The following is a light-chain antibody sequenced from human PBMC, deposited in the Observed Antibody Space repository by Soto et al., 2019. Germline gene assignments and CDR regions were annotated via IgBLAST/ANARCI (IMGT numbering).Light chain of an antibody. Sequence: DIQMTQSPYSLSASVGDSVTITCRASQNIRTYLNWYQQKPGRAPKLLIHSASALPSGVPSRFSGSGSGTEFTLTMSGLQPEDFATYYCQQYNSYSPRTFGQGTKVDIK. CDR3: QQYNSYSPRT. J-gene: IGKJ1*01. CDR1: QNIRTY. V-gene: IGKV1-39*01. CDR2: SAS.